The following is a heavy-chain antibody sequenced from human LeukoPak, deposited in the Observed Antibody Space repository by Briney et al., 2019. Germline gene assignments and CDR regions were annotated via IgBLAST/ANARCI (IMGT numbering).Heavy chain of an antibody. CDR1: GFTFSSYA. CDR2: ISGSGGST. CDR3: AKGESRFGELSYYYYGMDV. V-gene: IGHV3-23*01. Sequence: GGSLRLSCAASGFTFSSYAMSWVRQAPGKGLEWVSAISGSGGSTYYADSVKGRFTISRVNSKNTLYLQMNSLRAEDTAVYYCAKGESRFGELSYYYYGMDVWGQGTTVTVSS. D-gene: IGHD3-10*01. J-gene: IGHJ6*02.